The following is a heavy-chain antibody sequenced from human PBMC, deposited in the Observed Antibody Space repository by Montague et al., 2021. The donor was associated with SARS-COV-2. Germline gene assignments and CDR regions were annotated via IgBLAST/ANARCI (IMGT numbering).Heavy chain of an antibody. D-gene: IGHD3-3*01. CDR1: GFTFSSYA. J-gene: IGHJ4*02. V-gene: IGHV3-23*01. Sequence: SLSLSCAASGFTFSSYAMSWVRQAPGKGLEWVSAISGSGGSTYYADSVXGRFTISRDNSKNTLYLQMNSLRAEDTAVYYCASPRGIFGVVGDGFDYWGQGTLVTVSS. CDR3: ASPRGIFGVVGDGFDY. CDR2: ISGSGGST.